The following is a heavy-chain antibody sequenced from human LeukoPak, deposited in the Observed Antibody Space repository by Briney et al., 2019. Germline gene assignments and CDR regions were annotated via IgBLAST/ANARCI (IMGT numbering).Heavy chain of an antibody. V-gene: IGHV3-66*01. CDR1: GFTVSSNY. Sequence: GGSLRLSCAASGFTVSSNYMSWVRQAPGQGLEWVSVIYSGGSTYYADSVKGRFTIARDNSKNTLYLQMNSLRAEDTAVYYCARNPEWLLLPYYFDYWGQGTLVTVSS. J-gene: IGHJ4*02. CDR2: IYSGGST. CDR3: ARNPEWLLLPYYFDY. D-gene: IGHD3-22*01.